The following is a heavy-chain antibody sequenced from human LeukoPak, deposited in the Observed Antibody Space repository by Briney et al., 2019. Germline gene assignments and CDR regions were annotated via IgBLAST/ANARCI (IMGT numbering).Heavy chain of an antibody. D-gene: IGHD1-26*01. CDR3: ARVSGSYWY. CDR1: GGSISSYY. CDR2: IYYSGST. V-gene: IGHV4-59*01. Sequence: SETLSLTCTVSGGSISSYYWSWIRQPPGKGLEWIGHIYYSGSTNYIPSLKSRVTISVDTSKNQFSLKLTSVTAADTAVYYCARVSGSYWYWGQGTLVTVSS. J-gene: IGHJ4*02.